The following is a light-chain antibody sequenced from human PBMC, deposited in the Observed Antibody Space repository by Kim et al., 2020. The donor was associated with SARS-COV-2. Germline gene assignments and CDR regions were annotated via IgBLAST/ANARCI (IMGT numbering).Light chain of an antibody. CDR2: WAS. Sequence: DIVMTQPPDSLAVSLGERATINCKSSQTVLYSSNNKNYLAWYQQKPGQPPKLLIYWASTRESGVPDRFSGSGSGTDFTLTISSLQAEDVAVYYCQQYYSLPPTFGQGTKVDIK. CDR3: QQYYSLPPT. CDR1: QTVLYSSNNKNY. J-gene: IGKJ1*01. V-gene: IGKV4-1*01.